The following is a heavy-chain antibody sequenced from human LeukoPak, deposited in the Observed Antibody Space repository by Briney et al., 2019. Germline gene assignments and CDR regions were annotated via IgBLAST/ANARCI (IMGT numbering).Heavy chain of an antibody. CDR3: GRDDLLHWNWFDP. CDR2: INWNGDSR. CDR1: GFKFDDYG. D-gene: IGHD3-22*01. Sequence: GGSLRLSCTASGFKFDDYGMTWVRQAPGKGLEWVSDINWNGDSRGYAHSVRGRFTIYRDNSKNSLYLQMNSLRVEDTAFYYCGRDDLLHWNWFDPWGQGTLVTVSS. V-gene: IGHV3-20*04. J-gene: IGHJ5*02.